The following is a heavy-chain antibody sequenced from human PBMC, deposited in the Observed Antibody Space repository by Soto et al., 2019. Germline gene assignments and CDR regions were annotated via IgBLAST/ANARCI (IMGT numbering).Heavy chain of an antibody. Sequence: ASVKVSCKASGYTFTSYYLHWVRQAPVQGLEWMGRINPYSGTTNYAQKFQGRVTMTTDTSTSTVYMELSSLRSDDTAIYYCAREENCSGGTCYSEYFHRWGQGTLVTVSS. D-gene: IGHD2-15*01. J-gene: IGHJ1*01. V-gene: IGHV1-46*01. CDR3: AREENCSGGTCYSEYFHR. CDR1: GYTFTSYY. CDR2: INPYSGTT.